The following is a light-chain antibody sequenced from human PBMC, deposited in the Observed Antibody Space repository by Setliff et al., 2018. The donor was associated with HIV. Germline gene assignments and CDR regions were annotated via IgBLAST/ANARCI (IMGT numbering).Light chain of an antibody. CDR2: DVS. J-gene: IGLJ1*01. CDR3: SSYTSSSTDV. Sequence: QSVLTQPASVSGSPGQSITISCTGTSSDVGTYNAVYWCQQHPGKAPKLMIYDVSTRPSGVSNRFSGSKSGNTASLTISGLQTEDEADYYCSSYTSSSTDVFGTGTKVTVL. CDR1: SSDVGTYNA. V-gene: IGLV2-14*01.